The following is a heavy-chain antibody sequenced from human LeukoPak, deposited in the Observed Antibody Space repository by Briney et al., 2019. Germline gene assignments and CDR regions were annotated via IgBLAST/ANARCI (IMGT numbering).Heavy chain of an antibody. V-gene: IGHV4-38-2*02. D-gene: IGHD3-16*01. CDR2: IYHSGST. CDR3: ARDQAITLGY. J-gene: IGHJ4*02. Sequence: SETLSLTCAVSGYSISSGYYWGWIRQPPGKGLEWIGSIYHSGSTYYNPSLKSRVTISVDTSKNQFSLKLSSVTAADTAVYYCARDQAITLGYWGQGTLVTVSS. CDR1: GYSISSGYY.